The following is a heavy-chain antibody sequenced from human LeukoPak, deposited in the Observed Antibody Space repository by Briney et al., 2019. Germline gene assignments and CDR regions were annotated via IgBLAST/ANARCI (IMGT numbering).Heavy chain of an antibody. V-gene: IGHV1-2*02. CDR3: ANSFDS. CDR1: EDNFSAYY. D-gene: IGHD3-9*01. Sequence: ASVKVSCKTSEDNFSAYYMHWVRQAPGQGLEWMGWINPNSGDTKYAHKFQDRVTLTRDTSLSTAYMEMRGLKSADTAVYYCANSFDSWGQGTLVTVSS. CDR2: INPNSGDT. J-gene: IGHJ4*02.